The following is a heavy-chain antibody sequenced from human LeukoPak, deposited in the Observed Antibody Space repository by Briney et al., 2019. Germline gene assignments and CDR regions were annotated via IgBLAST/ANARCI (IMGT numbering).Heavy chain of an antibody. CDR2: IYNGGSI. Sequence: GGSLRLSCAASGFTVSNNYMNWVRQAPGKGLEWVSVIYNGGSIHYADSVKGRSTISSDNSKNTVYLQMNSLRAEDTAFYYCILTTVTSSVEYWGQGTLVTVSS. J-gene: IGHJ4*02. CDR3: ILTTVTSSVEY. D-gene: IGHD4-17*01. CDR1: GFTVSNNY. V-gene: IGHV3-53*01.